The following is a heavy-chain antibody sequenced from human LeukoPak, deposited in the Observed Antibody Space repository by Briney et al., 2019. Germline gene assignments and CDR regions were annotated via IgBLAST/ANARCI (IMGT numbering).Heavy chain of an antibody. J-gene: IGHJ5*02. Sequence: SETLSLTCTVSGGSISSYYWSWIRQPPGKGLEWIGYIYYSGSTNYNPSLKSRVTISVDTSKNQFSLKLSSVTAADTAVYYCAREVTTVTYNWFDPWGQGMLVTVSS. CDR3: AREVTTVTYNWFDP. V-gene: IGHV4-59*01. CDR1: GGSISSYY. CDR2: IYYSGST. D-gene: IGHD4-11*01.